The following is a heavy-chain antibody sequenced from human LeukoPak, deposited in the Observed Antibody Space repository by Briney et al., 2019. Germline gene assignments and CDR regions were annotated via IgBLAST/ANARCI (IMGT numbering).Heavy chain of an antibody. CDR3: ARYYDFWSGYPPYYYYMDV. J-gene: IGHJ6*03. V-gene: IGHV3-21*01. CDR1: GFTFSSYE. D-gene: IGHD3-3*01. CDR2: ISSSSSYI. Sequence: PGGSLRLSCAASGFTFSSYEMIWVRQAPGKGLEWVSSISSSSSYIYYADSVKGRFTISRDNAKNSLYLQMNSLRAEDTAVYYCARYYDFWSGYPPYYYYMDVWGKGTTVTVSS.